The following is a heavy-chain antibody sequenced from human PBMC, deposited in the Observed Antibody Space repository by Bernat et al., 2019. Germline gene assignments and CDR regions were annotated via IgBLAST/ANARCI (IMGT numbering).Heavy chain of an antibody. D-gene: IGHD5/OR15-5a*01. CDR1: GGSFSGYY. CDR3: ARGLPCPRLQH. J-gene: IGHJ1*01. V-gene: IGHV4-34*01. Sequence: QVQLQQWGAGLLKPSETLSLICAVNGGSFSGYYWTWIRQPPGKGLEWIGEISHSGSTSYNSSLKSRVTISVDTSNNQFSLKLTSVTAADTALYYCARGLPCPRLQHWGQGSLLTVSS. CDR2: ISHSGST.